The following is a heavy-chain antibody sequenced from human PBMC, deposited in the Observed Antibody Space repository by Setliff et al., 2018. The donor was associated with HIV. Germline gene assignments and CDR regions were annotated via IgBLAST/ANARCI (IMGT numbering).Heavy chain of an antibody. Sequence: KTSETLSLTCTVSGDSISSYYWSWIRQSAGKGLEWIGRIYITGSTNYNPSLQSRVTMSADTSKNQFSLKLTSVTAADTAVYFCARDAFHSGSYYNDYWGQGILVTVSS. V-gene: IGHV4-4*07. CDR2: IYITGST. CDR3: ARDAFHSGSYYNDY. J-gene: IGHJ4*02. CDR1: GDSISSYY. D-gene: IGHD3-10*01.